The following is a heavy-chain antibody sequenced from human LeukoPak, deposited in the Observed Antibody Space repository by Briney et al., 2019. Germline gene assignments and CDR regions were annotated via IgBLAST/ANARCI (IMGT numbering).Heavy chain of an antibody. D-gene: IGHD3-16*01. J-gene: IGHJ4*02. CDR2: ISGNGGTT. CDR3: AKDRCSYAFEYFES. CDR1: GFTYSSYA. V-gene: IGHV3-23*01. Sequence: GGSLRLSCAASGFTYSSYAMSWVRQAPGKGLEWVSVISGNGGTTYYADSAKGRFTISRDNSKNTLYLQMNSLRAEDTAVYYCAKDRCSYAFEYFESWGQGTLVTVSS.